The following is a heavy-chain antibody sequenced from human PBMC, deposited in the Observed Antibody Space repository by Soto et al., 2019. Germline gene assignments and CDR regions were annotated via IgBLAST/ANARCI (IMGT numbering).Heavy chain of an antibody. V-gene: IGHV3-23*01. CDR3: AKGSIEYSASVDN. D-gene: IGHD4-4*01. CDR2: ISARGGSS. CDR1: GFSFSSYA. Sequence: DVQLLESGGVLVQPGGYLRLSCAASGFSFSSYAMVWVRQAPGKGLEWVSVISARGGSSYFGDSVKGRFTISRDNSKNVLSLEMNSLRAEDTAIYFCAKGSIEYSASVDNWCQGTLVIVSS. J-gene: IGHJ4*02.